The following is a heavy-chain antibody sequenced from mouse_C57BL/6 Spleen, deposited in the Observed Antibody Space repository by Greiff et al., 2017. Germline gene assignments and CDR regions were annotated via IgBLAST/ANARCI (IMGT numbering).Heavy chain of an antibody. CDR3: ARPYGSSSWFAY. V-gene: IGHV1-22*01. CDR1: GYTFTDYN. Sequence: VQLQQSGPELVKPGASVKMSCKASGYTFTDYNMHWVKQSHGKSLEWIGYINPNNGGTSYNQKFKGKATLTVNKSSSTAYMELRSLTSEDSAVYYCARPYGSSSWFAYWGQGTLVTVSA. D-gene: IGHD1-1*01. J-gene: IGHJ3*01. CDR2: INPNNGGT.